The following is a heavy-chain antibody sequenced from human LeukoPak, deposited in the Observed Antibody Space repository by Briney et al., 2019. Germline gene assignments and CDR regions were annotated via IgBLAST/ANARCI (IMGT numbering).Heavy chain of an antibody. CDR3: ARGVVGATRGWFDP. J-gene: IGHJ5*02. CDR2: IYYSGST. Sequence: SETLSLTCTVSGGSISSYYWSWIRQPPGKGLGWIGYIYYSGSTNYNPSLKSRVTISVDTSKNQFSLKLSSVTAADTAVYYCARGVVGATRGWFDPWGQGTLVTVSS. CDR1: GGSISSYY. V-gene: IGHV4-59*01. D-gene: IGHD1-26*01.